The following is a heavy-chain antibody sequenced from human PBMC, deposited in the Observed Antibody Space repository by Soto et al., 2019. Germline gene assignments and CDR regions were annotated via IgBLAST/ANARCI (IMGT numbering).Heavy chain of an antibody. J-gene: IGHJ3*02. V-gene: IGHV4-39*01. CDR2: IYYSGST. D-gene: IGHD5-18*01. Sequence: SETLSLTCTVSGGSISSSSYYWGWIRQPPGKGLEWIGSIYYSGSTYYNPSLKSRVTISVDTSKNQFSLKLSSVTAADTAVYYCGTNTAMVNDAFEIGGQGTMVTVSS. CDR3: GTNTAMVNDAFEI. CDR1: GGSISSSSYY.